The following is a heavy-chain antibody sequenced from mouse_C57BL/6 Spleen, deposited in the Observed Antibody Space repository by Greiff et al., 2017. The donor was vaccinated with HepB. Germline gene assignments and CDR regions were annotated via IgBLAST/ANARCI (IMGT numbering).Heavy chain of an antibody. D-gene: IGHD1-1*01. J-gene: IGHJ4*01. CDR2: IYPGDGDT. Sequence: VQLQQSGPELVKPGASVKISCKASGYAFSSSWMNWVKQRPGKGLEWIGRIYPGDGDTNYNGKFKGKATLTADKSSSTAYMQLSSLTSEDSAVYFCARYPITTVVATDYAMDYWGQGTSVTVSS. CDR1: GYAFSSSW. V-gene: IGHV1-82*01. CDR3: ARYPITTVVATDYAMDY.